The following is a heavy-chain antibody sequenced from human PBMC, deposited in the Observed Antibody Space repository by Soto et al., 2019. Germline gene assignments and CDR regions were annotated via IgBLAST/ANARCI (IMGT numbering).Heavy chain of an antibody. D-gene: IGHD4-17*01. J-gene: IGHJ3*02. CDR2: IEYSGST. Sequence: PSEPLYLTLPLSGGPIRSRGYYWCWIRQHPGKGLDWTGDIEYSGSTKYNPSLTNPLTISVDTSKNQFSRKLSSVTAADTGVYYWARGGLYGDYLAFDIWGQGTMVTVSS. CDR1: GGPIRSRGYY. CDR3: ARGGLYGDYLAFDI. V-gene: IGHV4-31*01.